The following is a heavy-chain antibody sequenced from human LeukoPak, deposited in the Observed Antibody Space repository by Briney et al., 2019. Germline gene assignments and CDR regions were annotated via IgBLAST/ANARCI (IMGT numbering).Heavy chain of an antibody. V-gene: IGHV4-59*01. CDR3: ARDRSPYSGTKGGWAFDI. D-gene: IGHD1-26*01. Sequence: SETLSLTCTVSGDSISSYYWSWIRQPPGKGLEWIGYIHFSGSSNYNPSLKSRVTISVDTSKNQFSLKLSSVTAADAAVYYCARDRSPYSGTKGGWAFDIWGQGTMVSVSS. CDR2: IHFSGSS. CDR1: GDSISSYY. J-gene: IGHJ3*02.